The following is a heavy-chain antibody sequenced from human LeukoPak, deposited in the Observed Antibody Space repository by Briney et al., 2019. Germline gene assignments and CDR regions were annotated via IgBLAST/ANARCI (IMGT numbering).Heavy chain of an antibody. CDR1: GYTFTSYG. Sequence: GASVKVSCKASGYTFTSYGISWVRQAPGQGLERMGWISAYNGNTNYAQKLQGRVTMTTDTSTSTAYMELRSLRSDDTAVYYCARDQIGYSSGCLDYWGQGTLVTVSS. J-gene: IGHJ4*02. CDR3: ARDQIGYSSGCLDY. CDR2: ISAYNGNT. D-gene: IGHD6-19*01. V-gene: IGHV1-18*01.